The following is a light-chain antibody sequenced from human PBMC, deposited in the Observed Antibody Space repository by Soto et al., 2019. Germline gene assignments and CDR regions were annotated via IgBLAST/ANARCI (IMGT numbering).Light chain of an antibody. J-gene: IGKJ1*01. V-gene: IGKV3-20*01. CDR2: GAS. Sequence: EVMLTQSPGTLSLSPGDRATLSCRASQSVSSNYVAWYQQKSGQAPRLLIYGASNRATGLPDRFSGSGSGTDFTLTIRRLEPEDFAVYYCQQYDTSPRTFGQGTKVEFK. CDR1: QSVSSNY. CDR3: QQYDTSPRT.